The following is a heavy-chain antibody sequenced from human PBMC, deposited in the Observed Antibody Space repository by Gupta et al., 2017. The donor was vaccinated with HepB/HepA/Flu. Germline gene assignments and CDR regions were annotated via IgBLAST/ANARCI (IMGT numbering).Heavy chain of an antibody. CDR2: IYSDGST. V-gene: IGHV3-66*01. Sequence: EVQLVESGGGLVQPGGSLRLACAAFGFTVRPNYMRWVRQAPGKGLEWVSVIYSDGSTYYADSVKGRFTISRDNSKNTLYLQMNSLRVEDTAVYYCARERRLQNWGQGTLVSASS. CDR1: GFTVRPNY. D-gene: IGHD5-24*01. J-gene: IGHJ4*02. CDR3: ARERRLQN.